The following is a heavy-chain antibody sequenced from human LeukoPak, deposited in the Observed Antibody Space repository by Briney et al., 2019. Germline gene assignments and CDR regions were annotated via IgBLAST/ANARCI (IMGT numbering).Heavy chain of an antibody. CDR3: ARSGYCSGGSCYPEDYFDY. J-gene: IGHJ4*02. D-gene: IGHD2-15*01. Sequence: SETLSLTCAVSGYSISSGYYWGLIRQPPGKGLEWIGSIYHSGSNYYNPSLKSRVTISVDTSKNQFSPKLSSVTAADTAVYYCARSGYCSGGSCYPEDYFDYWGQGALVT. V-gene: IGHV4-38-2*01. CDR2: IYHSGSN. CDR1: GYSISSGYY.